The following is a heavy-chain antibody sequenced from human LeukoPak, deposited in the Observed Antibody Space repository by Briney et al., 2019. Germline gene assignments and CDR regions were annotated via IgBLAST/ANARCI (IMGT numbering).Heavy chain of an antibody. D-gene: IGHD5-24*01. CDR1: GFTFDGFA. Sequence: GGSLRLSCAASGFTFDGFAMHWVRQAPGKGLEWVSGISWNSGSIGYADSVKGRFTISRDNAKNYLYLQMNSLRAEDTALYYCAKAMRDKRWLQNFDYWGQGTLVTVSS. CDR3: AKAMRDKRWLQNFDY. CDR2: ISWNSGSI. J-gene: IGHJ4*02. V-gene: IGHV3-9*01.